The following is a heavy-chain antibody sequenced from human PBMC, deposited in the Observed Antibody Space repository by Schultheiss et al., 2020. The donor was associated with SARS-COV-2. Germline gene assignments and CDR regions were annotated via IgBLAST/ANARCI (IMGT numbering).Heavy chain of an antibody. CDR3: ARSTSGHEY. CDR1: GGSISSSSYY. CDR2: IYHSGST. D-gene: IGHD5-12*01. Sequence: SETLSLTCTVSGGSISSSSYYWGWIRQPPGKGLEWIGSIYHSGSTYYNPSLKSRVTMSVDTSKNQFSLKLSSVTAADTAVYYCARSTSGHEYWGQGTLVTVSS. J-gene: IGHJ4*02. V-gene: IGHV4-39*07.